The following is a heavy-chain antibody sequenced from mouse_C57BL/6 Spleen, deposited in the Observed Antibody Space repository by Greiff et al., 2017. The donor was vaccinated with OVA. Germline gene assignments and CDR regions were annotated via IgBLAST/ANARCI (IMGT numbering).Heavy chain of an antibody. D-gene: IGHD3-2*02. CDR2: IDPSDSYT. J-gene: IGHJ2*01. V-gene: IGHV1-69*01. CDR3: ARMGSGYSY. CDR1: GYTFTSYW. Sequence: VQLQQPGAELVMPGASVKLSCKASGYTFTSYWMHWVKQRPGQGLEWIGEIDPSDSYTNYNQKFKGKSTLTVDKSSSTAYMQLSSLTSEDSAVYYCARMGSGYSYWGQGTTLTVSS.